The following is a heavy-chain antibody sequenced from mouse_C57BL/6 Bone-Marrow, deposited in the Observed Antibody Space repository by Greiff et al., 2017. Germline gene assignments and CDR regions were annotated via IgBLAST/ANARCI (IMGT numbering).Heavy chain of an antibody. CDR2: IYPGDGAT. D-gene: IGHD2-12*01. V-gene: IGHV1-82*01. CDR3: ARCVYVSWFAY. J-gene: IGHJ3*01. Sequence: VQLQQSGPELVKPGASVKISCKASGYALSSSCMNWVKPRPGTGLEWLGRIYPGDGATNYHGKFTGTATLTADTSCITSYMQLSSLTSEDSAFYFFARCVYVSWFAYWGQGTLVTVSA. CDR1: GYALSSSC.